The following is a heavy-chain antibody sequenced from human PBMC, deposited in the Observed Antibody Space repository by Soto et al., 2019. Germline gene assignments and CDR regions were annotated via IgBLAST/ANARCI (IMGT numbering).Heavy chain of an antibody. Sequence: QVQLVQSGAEVKKPGSSVKVSCKASGGTFSSYTISWVRQAPGQGLEWMGRIIPIRGIANYAQKFQGRVTSTAGKSTSTAYMELRSLRSEDTAVYYCASSYSSSWYGDWYFDLWGRGTLVTVSS. J-gene: IGHJ2*01. CDR3: ASSYSSSWYGDWYFDL. CDR1: GGTFSSYT. V-gene: IGHV1-69*02. CDR2: IIPIRGIA. D-gene: IGHD6-13*01.